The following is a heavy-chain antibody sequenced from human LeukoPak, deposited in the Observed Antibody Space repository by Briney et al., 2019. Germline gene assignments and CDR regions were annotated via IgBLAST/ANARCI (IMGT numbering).Heavy chain of an antibody. CDR1: GFTFSSYS. CDR2: ISSSSSYI. V-gene: IGHV3-21*01. D-gene: IGHD6-13*01. Sequence: PGGSLRLSCAASGFTFSSYSMNWVRQAPGKGLEWVSSISSSSSYIYYADSVKGRFTISRDNAKNSLYLQVNSLRAEDTAVYYCARDCSSSWYCALCYWGQGTLVTVSS. CDR3: ARDCSSSWYCALCY. J-gene: IGHJ4*02.